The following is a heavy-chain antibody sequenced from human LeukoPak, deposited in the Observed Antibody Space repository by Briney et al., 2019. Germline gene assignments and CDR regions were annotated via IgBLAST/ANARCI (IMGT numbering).Heavy chain of an antibody. J-gene: IGHJ4*02. CDR2: IIPIFGTA. CDR3: ARSLRYCSGGSCYWLYYFDY. CDR1: GGTFSSYA. V-gene: IGHV1-69*05. Sequence: SVKVSCKASGGTFSSYAISWVRQAPGQGLEWMGRIIPIFGTANYAQKFQGRVTITTGESTSTAYMELSSLRSEDTAVYYCARSLRYCSGGSCYWLYYFDYWGQGTLVTVSS. D-gene: IGHD2-15*01.